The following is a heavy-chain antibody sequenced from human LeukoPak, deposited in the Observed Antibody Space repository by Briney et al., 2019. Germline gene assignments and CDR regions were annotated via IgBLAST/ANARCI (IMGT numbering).Heavy chain of an antibody. CDR1: GASINTSNFY. J-gene: IGHJ5*02. CDR3: ARQGTMSRGGYWLDP. D-gene: IGHD3-10*01. CDR2: IFYTGRA. V-gene: IGHV4-39*01. Sequence: SETLSLTCTVSGASINTSNFYWAWIRQPPGQGLESIGRIFYTGRAYSNASLNSRVTISVDTSKNQFSLKLISVTAADTAVYYCARQGTMSRGGYWLDPWGQGTLVTVSS.